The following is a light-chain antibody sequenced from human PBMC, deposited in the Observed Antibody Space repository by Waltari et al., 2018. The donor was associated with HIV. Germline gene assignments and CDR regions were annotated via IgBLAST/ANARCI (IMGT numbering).Light chain of an antibody. J-gene: IGLJ1*01. V-gene: IGLV2-14*03. CDR2: DVS. CDR1: NSDVGGYNY. CDR3: SSYTRSTTLDAV. Sequence: ISCSGTNSDVGGYNYVSWYQQHPGKAPKLIIFDVSHRPSGISNRFSGSKSGNTASLTISGLQAEDEADYYCSSYTRSTTLDAVFGTGTKVSVL.